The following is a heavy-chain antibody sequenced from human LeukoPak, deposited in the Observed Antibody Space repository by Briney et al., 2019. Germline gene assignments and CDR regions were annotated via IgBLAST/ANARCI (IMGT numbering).Heavy chain of an antibody. J-gene: IGHJ6*02. Sequence: GGSLRLSCAASGFTFSSYTMSWVRQAPGKGLEWVSAISGSGGSTYYADSVKGRFTISRDNSKNTLYLQMNSLRAEATAVYYCAKRRGIVVLRAAPGDYYYGMDVWGQGTTVTVSS. CDR2: ISGSGGST. CDR1: GFTFSSYT. CDR3: AKRRGIVVLRAAPGDYYYGMDV. D-gene: IGHD2-2*01. V-gene: IGHV3-23*01.